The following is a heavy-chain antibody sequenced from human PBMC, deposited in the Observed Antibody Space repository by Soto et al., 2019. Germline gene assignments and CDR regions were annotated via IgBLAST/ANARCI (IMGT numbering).Heavy chain of an antibody. V-gene: IGHV4-39*01. CDR3: ARRAVVPSRLQGYAFWRGDVHGYGMDV. CDR1: GGSISSSSYY. J-gene: IGHJ6*02. CDR2: IYYSGST. D-gene: IGHD3-3*01. Sequence: SETLSLPCTVSGGSISSSSYYWGWIRQPPGKGLEWIGSIYYSGSTYYNPSLKSRVTISVDTSKNQFSLKLSSVTAADTAVYYWARRAVVPSRLQGYAFWRGDVHGYGMDVSGQGTTVTFSS.